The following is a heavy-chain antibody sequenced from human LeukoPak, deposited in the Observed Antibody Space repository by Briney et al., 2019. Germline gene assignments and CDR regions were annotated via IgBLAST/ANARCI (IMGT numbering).Heavy chain of an antibody. J-gene: IGHJ4*02. CDR3: ARYSSGRVDY. CDR1: GFTFSSYS. D-gene: IGHD6-19*01. CDR2: ISSSSSYI. V-gene: IGHV3-21*01. Sequence: GGSLRLSCAASGFTFSSYSMNWVRQAPGKGLEWVSTISSSSSYIYYADSVKGRFTISRDNAKNSLYLQMNSLRAEDTAVYYCARYSSGRVDYWGQGTLVTVSS.